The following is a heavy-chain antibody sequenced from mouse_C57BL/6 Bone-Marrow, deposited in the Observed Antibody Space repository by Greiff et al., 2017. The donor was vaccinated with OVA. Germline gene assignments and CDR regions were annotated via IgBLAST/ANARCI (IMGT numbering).Heavy chain of an antibody. CDR3: ASRFYDGYYGAMDY. Sequence: EVKVEESGGGLVKPGGSLKLSCAASGFTFSDYGMHWVRQAPEKGLEWVAYISSGSSTIYYADTVKGRFTISRDNAKNNLFLQMTSLRSEDTAMYYWASRFYDGYYGAMDYWGQGTSVTVSS. CDR1: GFTFSDYG. CDR2: ISSGSSTI. V-gene: IGHV5-17*01. J-gene: IGHJ4*01. D-gene: IGHD2-3*01.